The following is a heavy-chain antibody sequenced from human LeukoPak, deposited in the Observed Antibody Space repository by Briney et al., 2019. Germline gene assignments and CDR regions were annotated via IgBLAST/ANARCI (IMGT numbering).Heavy chain of an antibody. CDR2: ISGSGGST. CDR1: GFTFSSYA. Sequence: GGSLRLSCAASGFTFSSYAMSWVRQAPGKGLEWVSAISGSGGSTYYADSVKGRFTISRDNAKNSLYLQMNSLRAEDTAVYYCARDLITFGGVIAHYFDYWGQGTLVTVSS. V-gene: IGHV3-23*01. D-gene: IGHD3-16*02. CDR3: ARDLITFGGVIAHYFDY. J-gene: IGHJ4*02.